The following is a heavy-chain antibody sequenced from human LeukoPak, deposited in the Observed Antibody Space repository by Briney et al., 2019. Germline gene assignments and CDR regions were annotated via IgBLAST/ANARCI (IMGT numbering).Heavy chain of an antibody. Sequence: PGGSPRLSCAASGFTFSSYAMHWVRQAPGKGLEWVAVISYGGSNKYYADSVKGRFTISRDNSKNTLYLQMNSLRAEDTAVYYCARGGGATINWFDYWGQGTLVTVSS. D-gene: IGHD1-26*01. CDR1: GFTFSSYA. CDR2: ISYGGSNK. CDR3: ARGGGATINWFDY. J-gene: IGHJ4*02. V-gene: IGHV3-30-3*01.